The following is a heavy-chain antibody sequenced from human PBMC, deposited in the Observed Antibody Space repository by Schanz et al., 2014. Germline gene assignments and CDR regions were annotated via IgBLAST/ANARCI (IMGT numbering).Heavy chain of an antibody. D-gene: IGHD5-12*01. CDR1: GFTFSSYA. CDR2: TSSDGSLK. J-gene: IGHJ3*02. CDR3: ARGGRGGYPGGAFDT. V-gene: IGHV3-30*04. Sequence: QVQLVESGGGVVQPGRSLRLSCAASGFTFSSYAVHWVRQAPDKGLVWVAVTSSDGSLKYYADSVKGRFTISRDNSRDTVYLQMNSLRGEDTAVYYWARGGRGGYPGGAFDTGGQGKMVTASS.